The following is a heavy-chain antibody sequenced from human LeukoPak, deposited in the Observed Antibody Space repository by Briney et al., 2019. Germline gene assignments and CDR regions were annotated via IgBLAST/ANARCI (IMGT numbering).Heavy chain of an antibody. V-gene: IGHV1-69*04. CDR1: GGTFSSYA. CDR2: FIPIFGIA. J-gene: IGHJ3*02. D-gene: IGHD1-1*01. CDR3: ANDRSVQDAFDI. Sequence: ASVKVSCKASGGTFSSYAISWVRQAPGQGLELMGMFIPIFGIANYAQKFQGRVTITADKSTSTAYMELSSLKSEDTAVYYCANDRSVQDAFDIWGQGTMVTVSS.